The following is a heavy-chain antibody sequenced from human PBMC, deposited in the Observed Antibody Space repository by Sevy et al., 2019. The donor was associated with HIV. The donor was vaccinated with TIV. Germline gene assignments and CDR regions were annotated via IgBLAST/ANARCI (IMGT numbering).Heavy chain of an antibody. CDR1: GGSISSSSYY. D-gene: IGHD6-19*01. CDR3: ARHRREQWLVRPQGDFDY. Sequence: SETLSLTCTVSGGSISSSSYYWGWIRQPPGKGLEWIGSIYYSGSTYYNPSLKSRVTISVDTSKNQFSLKLSSVTAADTAVYYCARHRREQWLVRPQGDFDYWGQGTLVTVSS. J-gene: IGHJ4*02. CDR2: IYYSGST. V-gene: IGHV4-39*01.